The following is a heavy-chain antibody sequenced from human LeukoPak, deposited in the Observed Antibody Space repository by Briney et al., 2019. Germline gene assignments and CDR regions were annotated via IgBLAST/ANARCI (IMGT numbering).Heavy chain of an antibody. D-gene: IGHD1-26*01. CDR3: AREESGSYPPADY. CDR1: GYTFTGYY. J-gene: IGHJ4*02. CDR2: INPNSGGT. Sequence: GASVKVSCKASGYTFTGYYMHWVRQAPGQGLEWMGWINPNSGGTNYAQKFQGRVTMTGDTSISTAYMELSRLRSDDTAVYYCAREESGSYPPADYWGQGTLVTVSS. V-gene: IGHV1-2*02.